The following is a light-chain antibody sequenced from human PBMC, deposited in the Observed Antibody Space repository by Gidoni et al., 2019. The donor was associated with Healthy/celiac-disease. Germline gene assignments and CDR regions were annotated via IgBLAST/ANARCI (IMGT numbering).Light chain of an antibody. CDR2: GAS. Sequence: EIVLTQSPGTLSLSPGERATLSCRASQSVSSSYLAWYQQKPGQAPRLLIYGASSRATGIPDRFSGSGSGTYFTLTISRLEPEDFAVYYCQQYGSSPRLTFXGXTKVEIK. V-gene: IGKV3-20*01. J-gene: IGKJ4*01. CDR3: QQYGSSPRLT. CDR1: QSVSSSY.